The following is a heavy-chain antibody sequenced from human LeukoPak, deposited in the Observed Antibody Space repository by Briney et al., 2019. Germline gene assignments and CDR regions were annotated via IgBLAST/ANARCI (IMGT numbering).Heavy chain of an antibody. CDR3: ARGGGLDV. CDR1: GFTFSSYA. J-gene: IGHJ6*02. V-gene: IGHV3-7*03. Sequence: GGSLRLSCAASGFTFSSYAMRWARQAPGKGPEWVASINHNGNVNYYVDSVKGRFTISRDNAKNSLYLQMSNLRAEDTAVYFCARGGGLDVWGQGATVTVSS. CDR2: INHNGNVN. D-gene: IGHD3-16*01.